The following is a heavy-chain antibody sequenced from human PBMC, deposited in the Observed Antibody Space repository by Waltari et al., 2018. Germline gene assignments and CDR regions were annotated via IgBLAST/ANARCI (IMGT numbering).Heavy chain of an antibody. CDR2: IWYDGSNK. Sequence: APGKGLKWVAVIWYDGSNKYYADSVKGRFTISRDNSKNTLYLQMNSLRAEDTAVYYCAKDIRGVAAAPGYWGQGTLVTVSS. V-gene: IGHV3-33*06. D-gene: IGHD3-10*01. J-gene: IGHJ4*02. CDR3: AKDIRGVAAAPGY.